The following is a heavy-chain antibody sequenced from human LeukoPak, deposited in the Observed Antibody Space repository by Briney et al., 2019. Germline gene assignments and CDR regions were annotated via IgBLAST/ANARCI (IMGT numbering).Heavy chain of an antibody. CDR1: GFTFNSYW. CDR3: ARGGFSHGFDI. Sequence: GGSLRLSCGASGFTFNSYWFHWVRQAPGKGLVWDSRIDNDGTDTIYADSVKGRFAISRDNAKNTLYLQMDSLRAEDTAVYYCARGGFSHGFDIWGQGTMVTVSS. J-gene: IGHJ3*02. CDR2: IDNDGTDT. D-gene: IGHD5-12*01. V-gene: IGHV3-74*01.